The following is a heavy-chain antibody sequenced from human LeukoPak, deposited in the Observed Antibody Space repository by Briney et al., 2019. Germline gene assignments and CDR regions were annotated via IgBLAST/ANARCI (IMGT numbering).Heavy chain of an antibody. Sequence: ASVKVSCKASGYTFTGYYMHWVRQAPGKGLEGMGGFDPEDGETIYAQKFQGRVTMTEDTSTDTAYMELSSLRSEDTAVYYCATNLRYFDPSFDIWGQGTMVTVSS. D-gene: IGHD3-9*01. CDR1: GYTFTGYY. V-gene: IGHV1-24*01. CDR2: FDPEDGET. J-gene: IGHJ3*02. CDR3: ATNLRYFDPSFDI.